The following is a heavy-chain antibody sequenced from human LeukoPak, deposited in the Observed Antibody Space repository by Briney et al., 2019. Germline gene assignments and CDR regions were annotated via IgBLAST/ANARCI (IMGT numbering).Heavy chain of an antibody. V-gene: IGHV3-23*01. CDR2: ISSSGDTT. CDR1: GFTFNTYA. CDR3: AKDPRAMGRYFFDD. D-gene: IGHD3-16*01. Sequence: RGSLRLSCVASGFTFNTYAMSWVRQRPGQGPEWVSMISSSGDTTDYAESVKDRFTISRDNAKNTLYLQLESPRGEDTAIYYCAKDPRAMGRYFFDDWGQGTLVTVSS. J-gene: IGHJ4*01.